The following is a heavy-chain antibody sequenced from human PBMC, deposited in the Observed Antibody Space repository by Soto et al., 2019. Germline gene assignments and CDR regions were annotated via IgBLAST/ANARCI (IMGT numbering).Heavy chain of an antibody. CDR2: ISSTTNYI. CDR1: GFTFTRYS. V-gene: IGHV3-21*06. Sequence: EVQLVESGGGLVKPGGSLRLSCAASGFTFTRYSMNWVRQAPGKGLEWVSSISSTTNYIYYGDAMKGRFTNSRGNTKNYLFLEMNSLRADDTAVYYCARESEDLTSNFDYLGQGTLVTVSS. J-gene: IGHJ4*02. CDR3: ARESEDLTSNFDY.